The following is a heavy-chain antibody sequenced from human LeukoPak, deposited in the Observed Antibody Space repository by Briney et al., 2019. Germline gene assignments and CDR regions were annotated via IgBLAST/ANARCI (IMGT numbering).Heavy chain of an antibody. CDR1: GFTFSSYA. V-gene: IGHV3-7*03. CDR2: IKEDGTET. D-gene: IGHD5-24*01. CDR3: AKEGRSLQTY. J-gene: IGHJ4*02. Sequence: GGSLRLSCAASGFTFSSYAMSWVRLAPGKGLEWVANIKEDGTETYYVDSVKGRFTISRDNAKNSLYLQMNSLRVEDTAVYYCAKEGRSLQTYWGQGTLVTVSS.